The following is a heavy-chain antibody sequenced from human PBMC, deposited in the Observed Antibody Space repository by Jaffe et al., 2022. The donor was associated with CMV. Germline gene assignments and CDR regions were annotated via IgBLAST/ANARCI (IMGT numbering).Heavy chain of an antibody. CDR1: GGTFGNYA. J-gene: IGHJ6*03. V-gene: IGHV1-69*09. Sequence: QVQLVQSGAEVKKPGSSVKVSCKASGGTFGNYAFHWVRQAPGQGLTWMGRIIPIFGVTKYAQNFQDRVSISADKSTNTAFMELSSLRYEDTAVYYCARDGHSYDAGGYLAWGPKSRNRNNYYYMDVWGKGTTVTVSS. CDR3: ARDGHSYDAGGYLAWGPKSRNRNNYYYMDV. D-gene: IGHD3-10*01. CDR2: IIPIFGVT.